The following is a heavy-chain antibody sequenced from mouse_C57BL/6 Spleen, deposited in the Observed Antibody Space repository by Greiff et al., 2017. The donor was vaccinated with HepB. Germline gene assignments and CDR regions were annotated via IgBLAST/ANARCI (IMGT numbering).Heavy chain of an antibody. Sequence: QVQLQQPGAELVKPGASVKLSCKASGYTFTSYWMHWVKQRPGQGLEWIGMIHPNSGSTNYNEKFKSKATLTVDKSSSTAYMQLSSLTSEDSAVYYCARERAPYGTRYFDVWGTGTTVTVSS. CDR3: ARERAPYGTRYFDV. CDR1: GYTFTSYW. D-gene: IGHD2-1*01. CDR2: IHPNSGST. V-gene: IGHV1-64*01. J-gene: IGHJ1*03.